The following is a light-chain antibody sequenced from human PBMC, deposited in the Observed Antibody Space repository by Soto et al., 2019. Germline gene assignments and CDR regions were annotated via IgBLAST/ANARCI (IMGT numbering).Light chain of an antibody. V-gene: IGKV3-20*01. Sequence: EIVLTQSPGTLSLSPGERATLSCRASQSVKNNYLAWYQQKPGQAPRLLIYGASSRATGIPDRFSGSGSGTDFTLTISRLEPEDFAVYYCQQYGSAPRTFGGGTKVEIK. CDR1: QSVKNNY. CDR2: GAS. CDR3: QQYGSAPRT. J-gene: IGKJ4*01.